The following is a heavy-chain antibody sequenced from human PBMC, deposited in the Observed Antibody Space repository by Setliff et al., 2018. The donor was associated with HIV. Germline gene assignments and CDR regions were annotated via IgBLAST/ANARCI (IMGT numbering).Heavy chain of an antibody. CDR3: APGEGVASTYYHD. D-gene: IGHD3-3*01. V-gene: IGHV4-59*02. J-gene: IGHJ4*01. CDR1: DDSVSTFY. Sequence: PSETLSLTCTVSDDSVSTFYWNWIRQPPGKGLEWIGFIHPTGSTVSNPSLKSRVTILMDLSRNQLSLHLASVTTADTAVYFCAPGEGVASTYYHDWGQGTQVTVSS. CDR2: IHPTGST.